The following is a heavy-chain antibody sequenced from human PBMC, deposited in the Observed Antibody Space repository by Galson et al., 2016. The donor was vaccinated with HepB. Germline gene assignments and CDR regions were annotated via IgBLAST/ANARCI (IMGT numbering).Heavy chain of an antibody. CDR2: IYYSGST. J-gene: IGHJ6*02. V-gene: IGHV4-59*01. CDR1: GGSISSYY. Sequence: SETLSLTCTVSGGSISSYYWSWIRQPPGKGLEWIGYIYYSGSTNYNPSLKSRVTISVDTSKNQFSLKLSSVTAADTAVYYCARDLHRRGGGMDVWGQGTTVIVSS. CDR3: ARDLHRRGGGMDV. D-gene: IGHD1-26*01.